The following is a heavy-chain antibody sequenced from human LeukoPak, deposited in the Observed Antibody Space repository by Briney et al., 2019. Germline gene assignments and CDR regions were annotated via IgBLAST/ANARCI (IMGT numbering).Heavy chain of an antibody. CDR2: ISGSGGST. J-gene: IGHJ4*02. CDR3: ACYSSGWYRSGYDY. D-gene: IGHD6-19*01. Sequence: GGPLRLSCAASGFTFSSYAMSWVRQAPGKGLEWVSAISGSGGSTYYADSVKGRFTISRDNSQNPLYLQMNSLIAEDTAVYYCACYSSGWYRSGYDYWGQGTLVTVPS. CDR1: GFTFSSYA. V-gene: IGHV3-23*01.